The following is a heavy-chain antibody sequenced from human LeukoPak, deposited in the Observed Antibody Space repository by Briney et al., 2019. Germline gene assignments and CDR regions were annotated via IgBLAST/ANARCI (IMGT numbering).Heavy chain of an antibody. CDR2: ISDSGGGT. Sequence: GGSLRLSCAASGFTFANHAMSWVRQAPGEGLEWVSSISDSGGGTFYADSVKGRFTISRDNSKNTLYLEMNSLRAEDTAIYYCAKGRVSDQWGRGTLVTVSS. V-gene: IGHV3-23*01. CDR3: AKGRVSDQ. CDR1: GFTFANHA. D-gene: IGHD2-8*01. J-gene: IGHJ4*02.